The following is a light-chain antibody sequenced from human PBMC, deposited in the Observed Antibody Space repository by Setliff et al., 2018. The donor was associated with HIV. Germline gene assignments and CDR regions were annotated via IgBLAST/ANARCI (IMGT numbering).Light chain of an antibody. CDR2: EVT. V-gene: IGLV2-23*02. CDR1: SSDVGNYNL. J-gene: IGLJ2*01. CDR3: SSYSDTDSLV. Sequence: VLTQPASVSGSRGQSITLSCTGASSDVGNYNLVSWYQQFPGKAPKLVIYEVTKRPSGVSNRFSGSKSGNTASLTIFGLQPEDEAHYYCSSYSDTDSLVFGGGTKVTVL.